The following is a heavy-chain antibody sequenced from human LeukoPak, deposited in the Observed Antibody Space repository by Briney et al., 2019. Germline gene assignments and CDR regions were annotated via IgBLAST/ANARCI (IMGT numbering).Heavy chain of an antibody. D-gene: IGHD3-9*01. CDR3: ARELSLRYFDWLRYYYYMDV. V-gene: IGHV4-38-2*02. CDR1: GYSISSGYY. CDR2: IYHSGST. J-gene: IGHJ6*03. Sequence: SETLSLTCTVSGYSISSGYYWGWIRQPPGKGLEWIGSIYHSGSTYYNPSLKSRVIISVDTSKNQFSLKLSSVTAADTAVYYCARELSLRYFDWLRYYYYMDVWGKGTTVTVSS.